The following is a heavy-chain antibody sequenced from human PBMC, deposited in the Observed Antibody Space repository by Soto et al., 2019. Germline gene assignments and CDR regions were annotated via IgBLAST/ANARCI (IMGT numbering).Heavy chain of an antibody. CDR1: GFTFGSYW. Sequence: EVQLVESGGGLVQPGGSLRVSCAASGFTFGSYWMNWVRQASGKGLVWVSRIDSDGSSTTYADSVKGRFTTSRDNAKNTLYLQMSSLRVEDTAVYYCARGRPYGMDVWGQGTTVTVSS. V-gene: IGHV3-74*01. J-gene: IGHJ6*02. CDR3: ARGRPYGMDV. CDR2: IDSDGSST.